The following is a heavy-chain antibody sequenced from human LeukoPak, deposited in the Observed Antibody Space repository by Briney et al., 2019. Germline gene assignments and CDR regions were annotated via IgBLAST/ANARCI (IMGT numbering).Heavy chain of an antibody. J-gene: IGHJ6*03. CDR1: GFTFSSYG. CDR3: AKNGDRGAYCTGGTCYPYFYYYMDV. Sequence: GGSLRLSCAASGFTFSSYGMHWVRQAPGKGLEWVAVISYDGSNKYYADSVKGRFTISRDNSKNTLYLQMNSLRAEDTAIYYCAKNGDRGAYCTGGTCYPYFYYYMDVWGKGTTVTI. CDR2: ISYDGSNK. D-gene: IGHD2-15*01. V-gene: IGHV3-30*18.